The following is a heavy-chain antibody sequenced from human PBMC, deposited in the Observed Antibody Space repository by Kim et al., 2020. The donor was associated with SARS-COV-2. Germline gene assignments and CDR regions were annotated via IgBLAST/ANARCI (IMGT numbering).Heavy chain of an antibody. Sequence: YTSGRTNYNPSLQSRVTMSVDMSKSQFSLQLSSVTAADTAVYYCASALGHWGQGTLVTVSS. D-gene: IGHD3-16*02. CDR3: ASALGH. J-gene: IGHJ4*02. V-gene: IGHV4-4*07. CDR2: YTSGRT.